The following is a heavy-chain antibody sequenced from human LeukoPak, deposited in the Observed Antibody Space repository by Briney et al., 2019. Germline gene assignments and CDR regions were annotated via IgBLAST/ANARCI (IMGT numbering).Heavy chain of an antibody. D-gene: IGHD6-13*01. CDR2: INHSGST. V-gene: IGHV4-34*01. J-gene: IGHJ5*02. CDR3: ARAGYSSSYNWFDP. Sequence: PSETLSLTCAVSGGSFSGYYWSWIRQPPGKGLEWIGEINHSGSTNYNPSLKSRVTISVDTSKNQFSLKLSSVTAADTAVYYCARAGYSSSYNWFDPWGQGTLVTVSS. CDR1: GGSFSGYY.